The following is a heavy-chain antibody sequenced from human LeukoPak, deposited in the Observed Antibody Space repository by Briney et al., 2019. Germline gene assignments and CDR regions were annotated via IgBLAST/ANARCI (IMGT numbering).Heavy chain of an antibody. J-gene: IGHJ6*03. D-gene: IGHD2-2*01. V-gene: IGHV3-30*04. CDR3: ARGQGYESYYYMDV. CDR1: GFTFSTYA. CDR2: ISFDGVNT. Sequence: PGRSLRLSCAASGFTFSTYAIHWVRQAPGKGLEWVAVISFDGVNTFYADPVKGRFTISRDNSNNTVYLQMNNLRPEDTAVFYCARGQGYESYYYMDVWGKGTTVSVSS.